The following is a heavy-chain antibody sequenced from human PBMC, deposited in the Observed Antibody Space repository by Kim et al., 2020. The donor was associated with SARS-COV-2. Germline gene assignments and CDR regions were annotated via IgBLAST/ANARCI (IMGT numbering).Heavy chain of an antibody. Sequence: GGSLRLSCAASGFTVSSNYMSWVRQAPGKGLEWVSVIYSGGSTYYADSVKGRFTISRDNSKNTLYLQMNSLRAEDTAVYYCARVGYDYVWGSYPFDYWGQGTLVTVSS. CDR1: GFTVSSNY. CDR2: IYSGGST. CDR3: ARVGYDYVWGSYPFDY. J-gene: IGHJ4*02. D-gene: IGHD3-16*02. V-gene: IGHV3-53*01.